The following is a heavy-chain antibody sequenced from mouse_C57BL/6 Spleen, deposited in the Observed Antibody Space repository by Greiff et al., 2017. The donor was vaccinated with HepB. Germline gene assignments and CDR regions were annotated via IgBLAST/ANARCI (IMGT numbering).Heavy chain of an antibody. D-gene: IGHD3-3*01. CDR2: IYPGDGDT. CDR3: AREGRFLDY. V-gene: IGHV1-82*01. CDR1: GYAFSSSW. Sequence: QVQLQQSGPELVKPGASVKISCKASGYAFSSSWMNWVKQRPGKGLEWIGRIYPGDGDTNYNGKFKGKATLTADKSSSTAYMQLSSLTSEDSAVYFCAREGRFLDYWGQGTTLTVSS. J-gene: IGHJ2*01.